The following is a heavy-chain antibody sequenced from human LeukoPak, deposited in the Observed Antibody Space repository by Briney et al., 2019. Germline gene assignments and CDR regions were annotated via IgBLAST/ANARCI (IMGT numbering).Heavy chain of an antibody. V-gene: IGHV3-21*01. CDR2: MSILSGIT. J-gene: IGHJ4*02. CDR1: GFPCSGYS. Sequence: GGSLRLSCAGSGFPCSGYSMNWLRQTPGKGLEWVSSMSILSGITYYAESVKGRFTVSRDNAKNLLHLQMNSLRVEDTAIYYCAREFEYSTSGAGYWGQGTLVTVSS. D-gene: IGHD6-6*01. CDR3: AREFEYSTSGAGY.